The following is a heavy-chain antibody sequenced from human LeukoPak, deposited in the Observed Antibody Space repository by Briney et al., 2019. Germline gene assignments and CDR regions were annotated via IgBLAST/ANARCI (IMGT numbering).Heavy chain of an antibody. CDR2: IYYSGST. V-gene: IGHV4-30-4*01. D-gene: IGHD5-12*01. CDR1: GGSVSSGDYY. Sequence: SGTLSLTCTVSGGSVSSGDYYWSWIRQPPGKGLEWIGYIYYSGSTYYNPSLKSRVTISVDTSKNQFSLKLSSVTAADTAVYYCARGFSGYDYNYFDYWGQGTLVTVSS. J-gene: IGHJ4*02. CDR3: ARGFSGYDYNYFDY.